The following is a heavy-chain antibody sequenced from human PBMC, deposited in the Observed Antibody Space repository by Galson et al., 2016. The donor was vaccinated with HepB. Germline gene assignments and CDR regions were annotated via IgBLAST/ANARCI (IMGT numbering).Heavy chain of an antibody. CDR3: AGKRESGWGMMLEVGGLDV. Sequence: TLSLTCSFSGDAVRGSSYSYYWAWIRQPAGKGLEWIGRVYSHGTTNYNPSFKSRVSVSLDRSKTRFSLSLMSVTAADTGVYFCAGKRESGWGMMLEVGGLDVWGQGTAVIVSS. J-gene: IGHJ6*02. CDR1: GDAVRGSSYSYY. V-gene: IGHV4-61*02. D-gene: IGHD3-16*01. CDR2: VYSHGTT.